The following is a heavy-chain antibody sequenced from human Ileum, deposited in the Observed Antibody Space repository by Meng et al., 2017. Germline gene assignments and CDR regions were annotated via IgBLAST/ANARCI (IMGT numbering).Heavy chain of an antibody. V-gene: IGHV4-34*01. CDR1: GDSFTDYY. CDR2: IHYSGST. J-gene: IGHJ4*02. CDR3: ARRIRGGSYLG. Sequence: QLQLMQWAAGMFKPSETLSLTCNVYGDSFTDYYWNWIRQPPGKGLEWIGEIHYSGSTNYNPSLESRVTISEDTSQKQFSLRLSSVTAADTAVYYCARRIRGGSYLGWGQGTLVTVSS. D-gene: IGHD1-26*01.